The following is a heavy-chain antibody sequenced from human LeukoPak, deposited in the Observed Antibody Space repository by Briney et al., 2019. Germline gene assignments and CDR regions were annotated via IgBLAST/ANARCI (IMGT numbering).Heavy chain of an antibody. Sequence: SETLSLTCDVYGGSFSGYYWSWIRQPPGKGLEWIGEINHSGSTNYNPSLKSRVTISVDTSKNQFSLKLSSVTAADTAVYYCARNKRAPASPYYYGSGSYYGMDVWGQGTTVTVSS. CDR2: INHSGST. D-gene: IGHD3-10*01. V-gene: IGHV4-34*01. CDR3: ARNKRAPASPYYYGSGSYYGMDV. CDR1: GGSFSGYY. J-gene: IGHJ6*02.